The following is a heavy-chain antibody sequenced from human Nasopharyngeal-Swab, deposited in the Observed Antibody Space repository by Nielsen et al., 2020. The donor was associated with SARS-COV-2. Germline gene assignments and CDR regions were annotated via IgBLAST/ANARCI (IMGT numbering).Heavy chain of an antibody. J-gene: IGHJ2*01. CDR1: GFTFNIYW. D-gene: IGHD4-23*01. CDR3: ARPYGGNSFWYFDL. V-gene: IGHV3-7*03. CDR2: IKQDGSER. Sequence: GGSLRLSYAASGFTFNIYWMSWVRQAPGKGLEWVANIKQDGSERYYVDSVKGRFTISRDNAKNSVYLQMNSLRVEDTAVYYCARPYGGNSFWYFDLWGRGTLVTVSS.